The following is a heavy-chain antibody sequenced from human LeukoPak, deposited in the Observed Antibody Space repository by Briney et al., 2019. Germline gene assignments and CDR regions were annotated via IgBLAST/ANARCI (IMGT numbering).Heavy chain of an antibody. D-gene: IGHD6-19*01. CDR1: GGSVSSNNYY. V-gene: IGHV4-61*01. CDR2: IYYSGTT. CDR3: ARATPLYSSDWYVNWFDP. Sequence: SETLSFTCTVSGGSVSSNNYYWSWIRQPPGKGLEYIGYIYYSGTTKYNPSLKSRVTISVDTSKNQFSLKLRSVTAADTAVYYCARATPLYSSDWYVNWFDPWGQGTLVTVSS. J-gene: IGHJ5*02.